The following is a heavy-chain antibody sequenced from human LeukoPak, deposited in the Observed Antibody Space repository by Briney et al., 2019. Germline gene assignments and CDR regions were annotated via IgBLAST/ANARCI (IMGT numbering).Heavy chain of an antibody. V-gene: IGHV3-23*01. J-gene: IGHJ4*02. Sequence: GGSLRLSCAASGFTFSNYAMSWVRQAPGKGLEWVSTISGSGGSTYYADSVKGQFTISRDNSKNTLYLQMSSLRAEDTAVYYCAKAGADRVLRHFDWSAWEWGQGTLVTVSS. D-gene: IGHD3-9*01. CDR2: ISGSGGST. CDR1: GFTFSNYA. CDR3: AKAGADRVLRHFDWSAWE.